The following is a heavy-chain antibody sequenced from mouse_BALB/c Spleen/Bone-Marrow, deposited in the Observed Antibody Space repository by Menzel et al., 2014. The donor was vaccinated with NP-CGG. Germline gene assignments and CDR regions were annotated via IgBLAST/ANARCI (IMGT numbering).Heavy chain of an antibody. CDR1: GFNIKDTY. CDR2: IDPANGYT. J-gene: IGHJ4*01. D-gene: IGHD1-1*01. Sequence: EVKLVESGAELVKPGASVKLSCTASGFNIKDTYMHWVKQRPEQGLEWIGRIDPANGYTKFDPKFQGKATITADPSSNTAYLQLSSLTSEDTVVYYCTRGTTVVSYYAMYYWGQGTSVTVSS. CDR3: TRGTTVVSYYAMYY. V-gene: IGHV14-3*02.